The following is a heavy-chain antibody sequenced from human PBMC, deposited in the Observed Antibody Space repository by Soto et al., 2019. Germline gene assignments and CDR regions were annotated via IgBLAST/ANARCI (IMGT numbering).Heavy chain of an antibody. J-gene: IGHJ4*02. D-gene: IGHD5-12*01. Sequence: QVQLVQSGAEVKKHASSVKVSCKAPGGTFSTYAISWVRQAPGQGLEWMGGIIPMFGTANYAQRFQDRVTITADESTNTVYLELSSLRSEDTAVYFCASGMQLWLRRINNGYSGWGQGTLVTVSS. CDR2: IIPMFGTA. V-gene: IGHV1-69*12. CDR3: ASGMQLWLRRINNGYSG. CDR1: GGTFSTYA.